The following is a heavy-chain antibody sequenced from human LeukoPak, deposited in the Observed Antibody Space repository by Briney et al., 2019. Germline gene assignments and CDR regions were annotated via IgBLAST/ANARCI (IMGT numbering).Heavy chain of an antibody. CDR3: ARGGLAAGGPIAYYFDY. CDR1: GGSISTYY. J-gene: IGHJ4*02. CDR2: IYYSGST. Sequence: PSETLSLTCTVSGGSISTYYWSWIRQPPGKGLEWIGYIYYSGSTNYNPSLKSRVTKSVDTSKNQFSLKLSSVTAADTAVYYCARGGLAAGGPIAYYFDYWGQGTLVTVSS. V-gene: IGHV4-59*01. D-gene: IGHD6-13*01.